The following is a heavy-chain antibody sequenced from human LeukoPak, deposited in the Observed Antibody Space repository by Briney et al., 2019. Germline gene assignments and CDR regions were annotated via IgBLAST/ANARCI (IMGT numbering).Heavy chain of an antibody. CDR2: ISAGGGAT. D-gene: IGHD6-6*01. V-gene: IGHV3-23*01. CDR3: AKGLSIAARPDYFYYYGMDV. J-gene: IGHJ6*02. CDR1: GFTFSSYA. Sequence: SGGSLRLSCVASGFTFSSYAMSWVRQAPGKGLEWVSGISAGGGATYYANSVKGRFTISRDNSKNTLYLRVNSLRAEDTAIYYCAKGLSIAARPDYFYYYGMDVWGQGTTVTVSS.